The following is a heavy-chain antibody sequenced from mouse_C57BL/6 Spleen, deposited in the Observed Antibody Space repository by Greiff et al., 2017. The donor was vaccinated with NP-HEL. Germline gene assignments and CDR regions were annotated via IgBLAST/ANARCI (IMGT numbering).Heavy chain of an antibody. Sequence: QVQLQQSGAELVRPGSSVKLSCKASGYTFTSYWMHWVKQRPIQGLEWIGNIDPSDSETHYNQKFKDKATLTVDKSSSTAYMQLSSLTSEDSAVYYCALITTVVATSDYWGQGTTLTVSS. J-gene: IGHJ2*01. V-gene: IGHV1-52*01. CDR2: IDPSDSET. CDR1: GYTFTSYW. D-gene: IGHD1-1*01. CDR3: ALITTVVATSDY.